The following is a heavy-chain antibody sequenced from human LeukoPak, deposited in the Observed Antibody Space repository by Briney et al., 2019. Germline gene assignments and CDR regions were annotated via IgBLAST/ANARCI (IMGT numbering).Heavy chain of an antibody. J-gene: IGHJ4*02. CDR1: GFTFSSYG. D-gene: IGHD2/OR15-2a*01. CDR2: IRYDGSNK. Sequence: PGGSLRLSCAAPGFTFSSYGMHWVRQAPGKGLEWVAFIRYDGSNKYYGDSVKGRFTIPRDNSKNTLYLQMNSLRAEDTAVYYCAKGIVIVSATGVDYWGQGTLVTVSS. CDR3: AKGIVIVSATGVDY. V-gene: IGHV3-30*02.